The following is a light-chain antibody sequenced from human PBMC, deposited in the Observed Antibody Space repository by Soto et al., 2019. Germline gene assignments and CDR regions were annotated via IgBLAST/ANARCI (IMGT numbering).Light chain of an antibody. Sequence: EIVMTQSPATLSVAPGERATLSCRASQSISNNLAWYQQKPGQAPRLLIFGASTRATGIPARFSGSGSGTDFTLTISSLQSEDFAVYYCQKHDNWPLTFGGGTKVEIK. CDR2: GAS. V-gene: IGKV3-15*01. CDR1: QSISNN. J-gene: IGKJ4*01. CDR3: QKHDNWPLT.